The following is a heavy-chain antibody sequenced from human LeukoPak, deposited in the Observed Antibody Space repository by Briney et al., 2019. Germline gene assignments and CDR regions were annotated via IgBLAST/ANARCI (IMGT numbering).Heavy chain of an antibody. Sequence: GGSLRLSCAASGFTFSSYAMHWVRQAPGKGLEWVAVISYDGSNKYYADSVKGRFTISRDNSKNTLYLQMNSLRAVDTAVYYCSKHTFDYWGQGTLVTVSS. CDR3: SKHTFDY. CDR2: ISYDGSNK. CDR1: GFTFSSYA. J-gene: IGHJ4*02. V-gene: IGHV3-30*04. D-gene: IGHD2-21*01.